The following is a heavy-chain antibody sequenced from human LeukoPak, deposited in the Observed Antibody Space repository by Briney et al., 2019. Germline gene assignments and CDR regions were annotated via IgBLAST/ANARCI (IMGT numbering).Heavy chain of an antibody. V-gene: IGHV3-53*01. D-gene: IGHD3-3*01. CDR2: IYSGGTT. J-gene: IGHJ4*02. CDR1: LFPVRRRY. Sequence: GALRVSCEVSLFPVRRRYMTWVRPPPGRGVECVAVIYSGGTTYHIDSVQCRFTIPRHISKRTMYLEMNNLRVEDTATYYCASLEGGPSDGRWGQRTLVIVSS. CDR3: ASLEGGPSDGR.